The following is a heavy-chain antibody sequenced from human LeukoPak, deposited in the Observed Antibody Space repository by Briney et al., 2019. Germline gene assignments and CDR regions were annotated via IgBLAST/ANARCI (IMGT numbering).Heavy chain of an antibody. D-gene: IGHD5-18*01. CDR2: INTNTGNP. CDR3: ARAHPGYSYGPPFIDY. CDR1: GYTFTSYA. J-gene: IGHJ4*02. Sequence: ASVEVSCKASGYTFTSYAMNWVRQAPGQGLEWMGWINTNTGNPTYAQGFTGRFVFSLDTSVSTAYLQISSLKAEDTAIYYCARAHPGYSYGPPFIDYWGQGTLVTVSS. V-gene: IGHV7-4-1*02.